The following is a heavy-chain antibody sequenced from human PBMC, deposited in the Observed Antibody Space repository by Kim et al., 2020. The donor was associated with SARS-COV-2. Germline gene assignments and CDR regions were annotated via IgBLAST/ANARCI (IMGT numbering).Heavy chain of an antibody. CDR2: ISSSSSTI. Sequence: GGSLRLSCAASGFTFSSYSMNWVRQAPGKGLEWVSYISSSSSTIYYADSVKGRFTISRDNAKNSLYLQMNSLRDEDTAVYYCARDQEIFGTKGAFDIWGQGTMVTVSS. J-gene: IGHJ3*02. V-gene: IGHV3-48*02. D-gene: IGHD3-3*01. CDR3: ARDQEIFGTKGAFDI. CDR1: GFTFSSYS.